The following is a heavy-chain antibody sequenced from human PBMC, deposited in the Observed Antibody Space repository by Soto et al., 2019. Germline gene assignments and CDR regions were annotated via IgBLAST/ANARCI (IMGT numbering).Heavy chain of an antibody. Sequence: GGSLRLSCAASGFTFSSYGMHWVRQAPGKGLEWVAVIWYDGSNKYYGDSVKGRFTISRDNSKNTLYLQMNSLRVEDTAVYYCARARSLRSSTPIDYWGQGTLVTVSS. V-gene: IGHV3-33*01. CDR1: GFTFSSYG. J-gene: IGHJ4*02. CDR2: IWYDGSNK. D-gene: IGHD2-15*01. CDR3: ARARSLRSSTPIDY.